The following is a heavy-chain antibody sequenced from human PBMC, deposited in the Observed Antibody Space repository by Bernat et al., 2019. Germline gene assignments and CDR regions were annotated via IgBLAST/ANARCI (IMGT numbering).Heavy chain of an antibody. CDR3: AREIAYYYDSDAFDI. CDR1: GFTFSSYG. Sequence: QVQLVESGGGVVQPGRSLRLSCAASGFTFSSYGMHWVRQAPGKGLEWVAVIWYVGSNKYYADSVKGRFTISRDNSKNTLYLQMNSLRAEDTAVYYCAREIAYYYDSDAFDIWGQGTMVTVSS. J-gene: IGHJ3*02. CDR2: IWYVGSNK. V-gene: IGHV3-33*01. D-gene: IGHD3-22*01.